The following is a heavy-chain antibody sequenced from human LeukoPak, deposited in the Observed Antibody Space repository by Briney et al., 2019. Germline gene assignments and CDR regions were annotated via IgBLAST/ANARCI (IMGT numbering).Heavy chain of an antibody. CDR2: ISGSGATT. D-gene: IGHD6-13*01. Sequence: GGSLRLSCAASGFTFSSYGMSWVRQAPGKGLEWVSGISGSGATTYYADSVKGRFTISRDNSKDTLYLQMNSLRAEDTAVYYCASSRIAGALDYWGQGTLVTVSS. CDR3: ASSRIAGALDY. J-gene: IGHJ4*02. CDR1: GFTFSSYG. V-gene: IGHV3-23*01.